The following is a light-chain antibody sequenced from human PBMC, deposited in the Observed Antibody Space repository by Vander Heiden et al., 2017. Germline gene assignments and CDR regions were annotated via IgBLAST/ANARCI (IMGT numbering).Light chain of an antibody. CDR1: SSDVGAYNY. Sequence: QSALTQPPSASGSPGQSVTISCTGTSSDVGAYNYVSWYQQHPGKAPKLMIDEVSKRPSGVPDRFSGSKSGNTASLTVSGLQAEDEADYYCSSYAGSRGVFGGGTKLTVL. J-gene: IGLJ2*01. V-gene: IGLV2-8*01. CDR3: SSYAGSRGV. CDR2: EVS.